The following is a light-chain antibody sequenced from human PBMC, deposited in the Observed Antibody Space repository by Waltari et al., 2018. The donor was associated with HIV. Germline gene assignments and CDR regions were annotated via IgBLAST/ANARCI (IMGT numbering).Light chain of an antibody. Sequence: ETVMTQSPATLSVSPGERATHSCRASQSVSSNLAWYQQKPSQAPRLLIYDASTRATGIPARFSGSGSGTYFTLTISSLQSEDFAVYYCQQYNNWPPGTFGQGAKLEIK. CDR3: QQYNNWPPGT. J-gene: IGKJ2*01. V-gene: IGKV3-15*01. CDR2: DAS. CDR1: QSVSSN.